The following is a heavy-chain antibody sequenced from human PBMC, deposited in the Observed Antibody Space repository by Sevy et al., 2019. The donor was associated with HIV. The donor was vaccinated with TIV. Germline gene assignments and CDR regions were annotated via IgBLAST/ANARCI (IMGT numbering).Heavy chain of an antibody. CDR3: AKDLEPKSPAGTGYWFDP. D-gene: IGHD6-19*01. Sequence: GGSLRLSCAASGFTFSSYDMSWVRQAPGKGLEWVSAISGSGGSTYYADSVKGRFTISRDNSKNTLYLQMNSLRAEDTAVYYCAKDLEPKSPAGTGYWFDPWGQGTLVTVSS. CDR1: GFTFSSYD. CDR2: ISGSGGST. V-gene: IGHV3-23*01. J-gene: IGHJ5*02.